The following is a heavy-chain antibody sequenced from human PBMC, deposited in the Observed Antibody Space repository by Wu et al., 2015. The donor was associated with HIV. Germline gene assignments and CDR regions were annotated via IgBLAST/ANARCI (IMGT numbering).Heavy chain of an antibody. Sequence: QVQLVQSGAEVKKPGSSVRISCKASGGTIISYAISWVRQAPGQGLEWMGGIIPIIGTANYAQKFQGRVTITADESTNTAHMELSSLRSEDTAVYYCARGPSSVSTWYFDYWGQGTPVTVSS. J-gene: IGHJ4*02. CDR3: ARGPSSVSTWYFDY. CDR2: IIPIIGTA. D-gene: IGHD4-11*01. V-gene: IGHV1-69*12. CDR1: GGTIISYA.